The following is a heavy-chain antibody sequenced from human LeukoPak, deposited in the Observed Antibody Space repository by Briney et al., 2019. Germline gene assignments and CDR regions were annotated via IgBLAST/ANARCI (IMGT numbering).Heavy chain of an antibody. CDR2: IYSGGST. CDR1: GFTVSSKY. Sequence: GGSLRLSCAASGFTVSSKYMIWVRQAPGKGLEWVSVIYSGGSTYYADSVKGRFTISRDNSKNTLYLQMNSLRAEDTAVYYCARVKRGYYYDSSGYSSRYIDDWGKGTTVTVSS. J-gene: IGHJ6*03. CDR3: ARVKRGYYYDSSGYSSRYIDD. V-gene: IGHV3-53*01. D-gene: IGHD3-22*01.